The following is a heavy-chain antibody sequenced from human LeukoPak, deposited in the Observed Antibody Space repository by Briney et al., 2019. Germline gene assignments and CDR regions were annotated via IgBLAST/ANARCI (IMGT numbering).Heavy chain of an antibody. D-gene: IGHD6-19*01. CDR1: GFTFSSYG. Sequence: GRSLRLSCAASGFTFSSYGMHWVRQAPAKGLDWGAVIWYDGSNKYYADSVKGRFTISRDNSKNTLYLQMNSLRAEDTAVYYCAKAVEGAFDYWGQGTLVTVSS. CDR3: AKAVEGAFDY. J-gene: IGHJ4*02. CDR2: IWYDGSNK. V-gene: IGHV3-33*06.